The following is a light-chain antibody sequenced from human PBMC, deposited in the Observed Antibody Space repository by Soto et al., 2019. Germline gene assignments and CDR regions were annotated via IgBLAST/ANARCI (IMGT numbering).Light chain of an antibody. Sequence: DTRMTQSPSSLSASVGDRVTITCRASQSISTYLNWYQQKPGKAPKLLIYAASSMQRGVPSRFGGSGSGTDCTLTSNSLQPEDFATYYCQQSYSTPRTFGQGTKLEIK. CDR1: QSISTY. J-gene: IGKJ2*01. CDR3: QQSYSTPRT. CDR2: AAS. V-gene: IGKV1-39*01.